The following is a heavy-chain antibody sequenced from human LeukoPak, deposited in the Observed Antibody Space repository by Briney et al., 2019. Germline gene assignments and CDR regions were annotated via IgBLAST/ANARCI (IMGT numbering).Heavy chain of an antibody. J-gene: IGHJ4*02. Sequence: SETLSLTCTVSGGSISSSSYYWGWIRQPPGKGLEWIGSIYYSGSTYYNPSLKSRVTISVDTSKNQFSLKLSSVTAADTAVYYCARGMMFADYWGQGTLVTVSS. CDR3: ARGMMFADY. V-gene: IGHV4-39*01. D-gene: IGHD3-10*02. CDR2: IYYSGST. CDR1: GGSISSSSYY.